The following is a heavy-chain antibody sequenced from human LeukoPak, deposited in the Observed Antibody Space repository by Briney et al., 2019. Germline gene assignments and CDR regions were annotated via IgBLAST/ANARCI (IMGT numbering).Heavy chain of an antibody. CDR2: IYYSGST. CDR1: GGSISSRSYY. CDR3: ARASSGSFYYFDY. J-gene: IGHJ4*02. D-gene: IGHD3-22*01. Sequence: SETLSLTCTVSGGSISSRSYYWGWIRQPPGKGLEWIGNIYYSGSTYYNASLKSRVTISVDTSENQFSLKLKSVTAADTAVYYCARASSGSFYYFDYWGQGTLVTVSS. V-gene: IGHV4-39*07.